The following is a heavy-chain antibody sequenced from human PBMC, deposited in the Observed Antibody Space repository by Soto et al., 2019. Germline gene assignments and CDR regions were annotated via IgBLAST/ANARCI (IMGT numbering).Heavy chain of an antibody. CDR1: GFTFSSYG. CDR2: ISYDGSNK. V-gene: IGHV3-30*18. D-gene: IGHD6-13*01. Sequence: GGSLRLSCAASGFTFSSYGMHWVRQAPGKGLEWVAVISYDGSNKYYADSVKGRFTISRDNSKNTLYLQMNSLRAEDTAVYYYAKGPPKAAAGNPLANWGQGTLVTVPS. J-gene: IGHJ4*02. CDR3: AKGPPKAAAGNPLAN.